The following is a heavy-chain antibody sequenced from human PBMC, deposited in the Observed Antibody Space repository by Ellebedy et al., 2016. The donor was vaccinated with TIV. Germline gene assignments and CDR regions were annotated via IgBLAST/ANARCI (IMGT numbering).Heavy chain of an antibody. V-gene: IGHV1-8*01. D-gene: IGHD3-3*02. CDR2: MNPNNGNT. CDR3: ARGAFSNSFLFKYYYYGMDV. Sequence: AASVKVSCKASGYSFTSYDINWERQATGQGPEWMGWMNPNNGNTGFAQKFQGRVTMTRKNSISTAYMELSSLRSEDTAVYYCARGAFSNSFLFKYYYYGMDVWGQGTTVTVSS. J-gene: IGHJ6*02. CDR1: GYSFTSYD.